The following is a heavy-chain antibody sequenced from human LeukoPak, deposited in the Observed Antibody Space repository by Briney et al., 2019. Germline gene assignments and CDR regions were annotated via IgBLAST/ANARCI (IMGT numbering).Heavy chain of an antibody. J-gene: IGHJ4*02. Sequence: ASVNVSCKASGYTFTGFYMHWVRQAPGQGLEWMGWINPNSGGTNYAQKLQGRVTMTTDTSTSTAYMELRSLRSDDTAVYYCARTSHYVDIAATIPYGIYYFDYWGQGTLVTVSS. D-gene: IGHD5-12*01. CDR3: ARTSHYVDIAATIPYGIYYFDY. CDR2: INPNSGGT. V-gene: IGHV1-2*02. CDR1: GYTFTGFY.